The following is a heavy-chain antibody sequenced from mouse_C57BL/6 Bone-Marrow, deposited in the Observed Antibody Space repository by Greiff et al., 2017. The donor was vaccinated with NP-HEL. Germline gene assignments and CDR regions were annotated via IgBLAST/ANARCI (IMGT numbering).Heavy chain of an antibody. V-gene: IGHV1-81*01. CDR2: IYPRSGNT. CDR3: ARSGDYDGYWYFDV. Sequence: QVQLQQSGAELARPGASVKLSCKASGYTFTSYGISWVKQSTGQGLEWIGEIYPRSGNTYYNEKFKGKATLTADKSSSTAYMELRSLTSEDSAVYFCARSGDYDGYWYFDVWGTGTTVTVSS. D-gene: IGHD2-4*01. CDR1: GYTFTSYG. J-gene: IGHJ1*03.